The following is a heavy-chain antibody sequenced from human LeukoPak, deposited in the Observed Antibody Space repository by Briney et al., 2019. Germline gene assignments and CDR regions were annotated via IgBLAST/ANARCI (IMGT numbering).Heavy chain of an antibody. CDR3: ARDHSGSGSYPNP. V-gene: IGHV3-66*01. J-gene: IGHJ5*02. CDR1: GFTVSSNY. Sequence: GGSLRLSCAASGFTVSSNYMSWVRQAPGKGLEWVSFIYSGGSTYYADSVKGRFTISRDNSKNTLYLQMNSLRAEDTAVYHCARDHSGSGSYPNPWGQGTLVTVSS. D-gene: IGHD3-10*01. CDR2: IYSGGST.